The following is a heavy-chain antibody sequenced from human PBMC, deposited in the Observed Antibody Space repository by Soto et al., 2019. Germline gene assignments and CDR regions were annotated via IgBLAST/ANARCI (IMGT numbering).Heavy chain of an antibody. Sequence: SETLSLTCTVSGGSISSGDYCWSWIRQPPGKGLEWIGYIYYSGSTYYNPSLKSRVTISVDTSKNQFSLKLSSVTAADTAVYYCARAMSMVRGVIIKGWFDPWGQGXLVTVSS. CDR2: IYYSGST. V-gene: IGHV4-30-4*01. CDR1: GGSISSGDYC. J-gene: IGHJ5*02. D-gene: IGHD3-10*01. CDR3: ARAMSMVRGVIIKGWFDP.